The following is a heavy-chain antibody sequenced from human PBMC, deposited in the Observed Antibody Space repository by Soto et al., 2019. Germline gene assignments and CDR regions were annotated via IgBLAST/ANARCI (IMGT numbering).Heavy chain of an antibody. CDR1: GFIVSRSH. Sequence: EVQLVESGGGLTQPGGSLRLSCVVSGFIVSRSHMMWVRHAPGKGLEGVSVIYNHGQINYVDPVKGRFTIARDNSKNTIYLQMNSLKVEDTAVYYCVRVTGAERHWGHGARVTVSS. J-gene: IGHJ4*01. D-gene: IGHD7-27*01. CDR3: VRVTGAERH. V-gene: IGHV3-53*01. CDR2: IYNHGQI.